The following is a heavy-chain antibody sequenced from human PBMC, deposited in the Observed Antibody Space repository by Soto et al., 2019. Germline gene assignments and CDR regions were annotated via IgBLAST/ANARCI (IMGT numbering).Heavy chain of an antibody. CDR3: ARDQTVTGPTTFVY. CDR1: GFTFSPYW. CDR2: IDDTGTII. J-gene: IGHJ4*02. Sequence: EVQLVESGGGLVQPGGSLRLSCAASGFTFSPYWMHWVRQTPGKGLMWVSRIDDTGTIITYADSVKGRFTISRDNAKNTLYLQMDSLRAEDTAIYYCARDQTVTGPTTFVYCGQGTLVTVSS. D-gene: IGHD6-19*01. V-gene: IGHV3-74*01.